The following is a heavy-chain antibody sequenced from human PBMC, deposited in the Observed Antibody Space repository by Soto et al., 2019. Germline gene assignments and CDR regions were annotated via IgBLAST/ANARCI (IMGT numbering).Heavy chain of an antibody. D-gene: IGHD3-9*01. CDR2: ISAYNGNT. CDR3: ARSVYYDILTGYYHRIRWFDP. V-gene: IGHV1-18*01. CDR1: GYAYTSYS. Sequence: ASVNASSKDSGYAYTSYSLCWVRQAPGQGLEWMGWISAYNGNTNYAQKLQGRVTMTTDTSTSTAYMELRSLRSDDTAVYYCARSVYYDILTGYYHRIRWFDPWGQGTLVTVSS. J-gene: IGHJ5*02.